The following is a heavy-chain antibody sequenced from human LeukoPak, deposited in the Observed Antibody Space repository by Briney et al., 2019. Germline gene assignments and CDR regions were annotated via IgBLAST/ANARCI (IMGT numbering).Heavy chain of an antibody. D-gene: IGHD5-12*01. J-gene: IGHJ4*02. CDR3: ATTLDSGWPVEY. CDR1: GFTFSNYA. Sequence: GGSLRLSCAASGFTFSNYAMHWVRQATGKGLEWVSTIGTADDTYYSSSVKGRFTISRENAKSSLYLQMNSLRAGDTAVYYCATTLDSGWPVEYWGQGTLVTVTS. CDR2: IGTADDT. V-gene: IGHV3-13*04.